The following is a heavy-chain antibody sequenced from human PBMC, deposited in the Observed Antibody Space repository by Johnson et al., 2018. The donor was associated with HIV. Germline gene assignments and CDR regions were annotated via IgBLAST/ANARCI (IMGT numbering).Heavy chain of an antibody. J-gene: IGHJ3*02. CDR2: ISSDESNK. Sequence: QEQLVESGGGVVQPGRSLRLSCAASGFTFSTYAMHWVRQAPGKGLEWVAVISSDESNKYYADSVKGRFTISRDNSKNTVFLQMNSLRPEDTAMYYCAAYYDFWSGSYTSGFDIWGQGTMVTVSS. D-gene: IGHD3-3*01. CDR1: GFTFSTYA. CDR3: AAYYDFWSGSYTSGFDI. V-gene: IGHV3-30*04.